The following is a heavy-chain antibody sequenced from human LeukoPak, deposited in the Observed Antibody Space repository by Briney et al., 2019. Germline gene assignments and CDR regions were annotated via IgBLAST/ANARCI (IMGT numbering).Heavy chain of an antibody. V-gene: IGHV3-21*01. D-gene: IGHD3-10*01. Sequence: PGGSLRLSCAASGFTFSSYTMNWVRQAPGKGLEWVSSISSSSTYINYADSVKGRFTISRDKAKNSLYLQMNSLRAEDTAVYYCARDRSPGNFDYWGQGTLVTVSS. CDR3: ARDRSPGNFDY. CDR2: ISSSSTYI. J-gene: IGHJ4*02. CDR1: GFTFSSYT.